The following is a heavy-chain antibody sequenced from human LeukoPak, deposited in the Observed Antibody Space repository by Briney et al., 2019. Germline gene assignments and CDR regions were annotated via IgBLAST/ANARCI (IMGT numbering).Heavy chain of an antibody. Sequence: ASVKVSCKASGYTFTSYGISWVRQAPGQGLEWMGWISAYNGNTNYAQKFQGRVTLTRDTSISTAYMELSSLRSEDTAVYYCAKNTALTGEFESWGQGTLVTVSS. J-gene: IGHJ4*02. CDR2: ISAYNGNT. D-gene: IGHD7-27*01. CDR3: AKNTALTGEFES. V-gene: IGHV1-18*01. CDR1: GYTFTSYG.